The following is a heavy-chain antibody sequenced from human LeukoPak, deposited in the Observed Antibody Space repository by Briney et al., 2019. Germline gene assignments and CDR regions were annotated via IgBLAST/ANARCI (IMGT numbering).Heavy chain of an antibody. CDR2: INHSGST. Sequence: SETLSLICAVYGGSFSGYYWSWIRQPPGKGLEWIGEINHSGSTNYNPSLKSRVTISVDTSKNQFSLKLSSVTAADTAVYYCARGSCSSTSCSWFDPWGQGTLVTVSS. CDR3: ARGSCSSTSCSWFDP. J-gene: IGHJ5*02. V-gene: IGHV4-34*01. D-gene: IGHD2-2*01. CDR1: GGSFSGYY.